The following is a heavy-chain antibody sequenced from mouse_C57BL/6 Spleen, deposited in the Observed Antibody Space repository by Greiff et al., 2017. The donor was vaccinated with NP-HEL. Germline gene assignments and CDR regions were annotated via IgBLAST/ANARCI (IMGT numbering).Heavy chain of an antibody. CDR2: ISSGGSYT. CDR1: GFTFSSYG. CDR3: ARAMRPFDY. J-gene: IGHJ2*01. D-gene: IGHD2-3*01. Sequence: EVKLMESGGDLVKPGGSLKLSCAASGFTFSSYGMSWVRQTPDKRLEWVATISSGGSYTYYPDSVKGRFTISRDNAKNTLYLQMSSLKSEDTAMYYCARAMRPFDYWGQGTTLTVSS. V-gene: IGHV5-6*01.